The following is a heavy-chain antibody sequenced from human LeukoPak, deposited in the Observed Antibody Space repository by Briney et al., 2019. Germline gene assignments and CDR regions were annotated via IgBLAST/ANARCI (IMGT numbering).Heavy chain of an antibody. D-gene: IGHD3-10*01. J-gene: IGHJ3*02. Sequence: GASLRLSCAASGFTFSSYAMSWVRQAPGKGLEWVSAISGSGGSTYYADSVKGRFTISRDNSKNTLYLQMNSLRAEETAVYFCAKSYGSGSYYAFDIWGQGTMVTVSS. CDR2: ISGSGGST. V-gene: IGHV3-23*01. CDR3: AKSYGSGSYYAFDI. CDR1: GFTFSSYA.